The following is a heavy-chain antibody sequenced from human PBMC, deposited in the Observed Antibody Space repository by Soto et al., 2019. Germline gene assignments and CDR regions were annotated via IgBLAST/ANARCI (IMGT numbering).Heavy chain of an antibody. CDR3: ARDSWYFDL. CDR2: IWYDGSNK. CDR1: GFTFSSYG. Sequence: QVQLVESGGGVVQPGRSLRLSCAASGFTFSSYGVHWVRQAPGKGLEWVAVIWYDGSNKYYADSVKGRFTISRDNSKNTLYLQMNSLRAEDTAVYYCARDSWYFDLWGRGTLVTVSS. V-gene: IGHV3-33*01. J-gene: IGHJ2*01.